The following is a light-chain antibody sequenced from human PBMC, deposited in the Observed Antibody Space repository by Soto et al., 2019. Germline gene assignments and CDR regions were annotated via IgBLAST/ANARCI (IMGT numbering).Light chain of an antibody. CDR3: SPYTTSNTRQIV. Sequence: HCVRTRPASGSWASRPALHLSCTGTNREGCGYNYVSWYQHHPGKAPKLMIYDVSNRPSGVSNRFSGSKSGNTASLTISGLQPEDEADYYCSPYTTSNTRQIVFGTGTKVTVL. CDR1: NREGCGYNY. CDR2: DVS. J-gene: IGLJ1*01. V-gene: IGLV2-14*03.